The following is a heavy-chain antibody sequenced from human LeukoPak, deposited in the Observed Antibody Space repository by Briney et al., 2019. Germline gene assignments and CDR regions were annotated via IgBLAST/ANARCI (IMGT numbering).Heavy chain of an antibody. CDR1: GFSVDGNY. CDR3: ALTYYFDRRGYSYFDY. J-gene: IGHJ4*02. V-gene: IGHV3-53*01. CDR2: IFSGDST. Sequence: GGSLRLSCEVSGFSVDGNYMTWVRQVPGRGLEWVALIFSGDSTDYPDSVKGRFTISRDKSKNTLHLQMDSLRPEDTAMYYCALTYYFDRRGYSYFDYWGQGALVTVSS. D-gene: IGHD3-22*01.